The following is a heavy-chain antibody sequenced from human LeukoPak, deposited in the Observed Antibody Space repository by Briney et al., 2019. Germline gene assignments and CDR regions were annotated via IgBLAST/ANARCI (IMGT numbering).Heavy chain of an antibody. D-gene: IGHD3-10*01. CDR2: ISGSGGRT. CDR1: RFTFSSYA. J-gene: IGHJ3*02. V-gene: IGHV3-23*01. CDR3: AKDLPPDITMVRGVTPDAFDI. Sequence: GGSLRLSCAAARFTFSSYAMSWVRQAPGKGLEWVSAISGSGGRTYYADSVKGRFTISRDNSKNTLYLQMNSLRAEDPAVYYCAKDLPPDITMVRGVTPDAFDIWGQGTMVTVSS.